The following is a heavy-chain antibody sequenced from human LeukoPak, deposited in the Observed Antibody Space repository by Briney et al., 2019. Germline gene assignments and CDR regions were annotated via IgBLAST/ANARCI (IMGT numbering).Heavy chain of an antibody. Sequence: SETLSLTCTVSGGSISSSSYYWGWIRQLPGKGLEWIGEINHSGSTNYNPSLKSRVTISVDTSKNQFSLKLSSVTAADTAVYYCASRDANTVGATRAFYIWGQGTMVTVSS. D-gene: IGHD1-26*01. J-gene: IGHJ3*02. CDR3: ASRDANTVGATRAFYI. V-gene: IGHV4-39*07. CDR1: GGSISSSSYY. CDR2: INHSGST.